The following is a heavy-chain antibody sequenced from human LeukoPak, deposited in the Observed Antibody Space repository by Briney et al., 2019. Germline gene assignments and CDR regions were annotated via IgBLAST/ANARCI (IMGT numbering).Heavy chain of an antibody. J-gene: IGHJ4*02. CDR2: INSDGSST. Sequence: PGGSLRLSCAASGFTFSSYWMHWGRQAPGKGLVWVSRINSDGSSTSYADSVKGRFTISRDNANNTLYLQMNSLRAEDTAVYYCARETYNWFGETNKPLDYWGQGTLVTVSS. V-gene: IGHV3-74*01. CDR1: GFTFSSYW. CDR3: ARETYNWFGETNKPLDY. D-gene: IGHD3-10*01.